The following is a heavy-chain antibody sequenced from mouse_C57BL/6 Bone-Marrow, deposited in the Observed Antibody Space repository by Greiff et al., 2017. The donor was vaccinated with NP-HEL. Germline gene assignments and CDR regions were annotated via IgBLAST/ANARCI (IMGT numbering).Heavy chain of an antibody. CDR2: IDPANGNT. CDR1: GFNIKNTY. J-gene: IGHJ1*03. V-gene: IGHV14-3*01. CDR3: ARDYYYGSSFGYFDV. Sequence: EVQLQQSVAELVRPGASVKLSCTASGFNIKNTYMHWVKQRPEQGLEWIGRIDPANGNTKYAPKFQGKATITADTSSNTAYLQLSSLTSEDTAIYYCARDYYYGSSFGYFDVWGTGTTVTVSS. D-gene: IGHD1-1*01.